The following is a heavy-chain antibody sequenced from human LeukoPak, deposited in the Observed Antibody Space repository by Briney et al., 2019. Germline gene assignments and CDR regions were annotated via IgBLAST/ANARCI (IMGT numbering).Heavy chain of an antibody. D-gene: IGHD4-17*01. J-gene: IGHJ4*02. CDR1: GFTFSSYW. CDR2: INSDGSST. Sequence: GGSLRLSCAASGFTFSSYWMHWVRQAPGKGLVWVSRINSDGSSTSYADSVKGRFTISRDNAKNTLYLQMNSLRAEDTAVYYCASTKPSYGDPDVRFDYWGQGTLVIVSS. CDR3: ASTKPSYGDPDVRFDY. V-gene: IGHV3-74*01.